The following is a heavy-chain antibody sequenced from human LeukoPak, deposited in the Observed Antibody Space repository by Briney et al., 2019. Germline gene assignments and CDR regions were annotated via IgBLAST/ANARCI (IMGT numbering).Heavy chain of an antibody. V-gene: IGHV3-11*01. CDR3: ARDYAMGPAAISWFDP. CDR2: ISTSGGTI. CDR1: GFTFSDYH. D-gene: IGHD2-2*02. Sequence: GGSLRLSCAASGFTFSDYHMSWIRQAPGKGLEWLSYISTSGGTIYYADSVKGRFTISRDNAKNSLYLQMSSLRSEDTAVYYCARDYAMGPAAISWFDPWGQGTLVTVSS. J-gene: IGHJ5*02.